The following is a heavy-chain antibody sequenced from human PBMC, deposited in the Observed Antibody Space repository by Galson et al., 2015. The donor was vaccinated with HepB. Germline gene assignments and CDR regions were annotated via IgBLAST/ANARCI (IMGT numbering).Heavy chain of an antibody. CDR2: ISAGGDYI. Sequence: SLRLSCAASGFAFDNYAMIWVRQAPGKGLAWVSTISAGGDYIYYADSVKGRFTISRDNSKNTLYLQLNGLRVEDTAVYYCAKLIASGTAYWGQGTLVTVSS. CDR3: AKLIASGTAY. D-gene: IGHD6-13*01. CDR1: GFAFDNYA. V-gene: IGHV3-23*01. J-gene: IGHJ4*02.